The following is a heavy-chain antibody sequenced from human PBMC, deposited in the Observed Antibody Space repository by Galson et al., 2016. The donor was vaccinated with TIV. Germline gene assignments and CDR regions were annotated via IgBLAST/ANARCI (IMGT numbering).Heavy chain of an antibody. J-gene: IGHJ4*02. D-gene: IGHD2-21*02. V-gene: IGHV3-23*01. CDR1: GFTFNNYA. Sequence: SLRLSCAASGFTFNNYAMHWVRQAPGKGLEWVSGISGSGGITYIAESVKGRFAISRDNSKSTLYLQLNSLRTEDTAVYYCARETGCGGDCYYFDYWGQGTLVTVSS. CDR3: ARETGCGGDCYYFDY. CDR2: ISGSGGIT.